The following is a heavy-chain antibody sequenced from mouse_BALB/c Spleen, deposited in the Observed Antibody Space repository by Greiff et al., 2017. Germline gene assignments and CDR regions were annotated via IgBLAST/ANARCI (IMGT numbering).Heavy chain of an antibody. V-gene: IGHV1-4*02. Sequence: VQLQQSAAELARPGASVKMSCKASGYTFTSYTMHWVKQRPGQGLEWIGYINPSSGYTEYNQKFKDKTTLTADKSSSTAYMQLSSLTSEDSAVYYCALYRYAMDYWGQGTSVTVSS. CDR3: ALYRYAMDY. J-gene: IGHJ4*01. D-gene: IGHD2-14*01. CDR2: INPSSGYT. CDR1: GYTFTSYT.